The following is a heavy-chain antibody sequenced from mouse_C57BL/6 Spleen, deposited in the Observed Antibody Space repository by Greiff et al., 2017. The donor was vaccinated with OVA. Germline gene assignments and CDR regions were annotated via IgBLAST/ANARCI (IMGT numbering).Heavy chain of an antibody. Sequence: QVHVKQSGAELVRPGTSVKVSCKASGYAFPNYLIEWVKQRPGQGLEWIGVINPGSGGTNYNEKFQGKATLTADKSSSPACMQLSSLTSEDAAVCFCARGGDSGPMDYWGQGTSVTVSS. CDR3: ARGGDSGPMDY. V-gene: IGHV1-54*01. J-gene: IGHJ4*01. CDR1: GYAFPNYL. D-gene: IGHD3-2*02. CDR2: INPGSGGT.